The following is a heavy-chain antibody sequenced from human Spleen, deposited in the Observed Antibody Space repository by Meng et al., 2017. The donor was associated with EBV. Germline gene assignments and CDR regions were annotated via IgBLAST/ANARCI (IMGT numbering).Heavy chain of an antibody. J-gene: IGHJ4*02. V-gene: IGHV4-30-4*01. Sequence: QVQLQESGPRLVKPSQTLSLTCSVSGGSISSGSYYWSWIRQHPGRGLEWIGYIYHNGDTYYSPSLQSRLTISVDTSKNQFSLKMSSVTAADTAVYFCASGSGGNFDFWGQGTLVTVSS. D-gene: IGHD3-16*01. CDR2: IYHNGDT. CDR1: GGSISSGSYY. CDR3: ASGSGGNFDF.